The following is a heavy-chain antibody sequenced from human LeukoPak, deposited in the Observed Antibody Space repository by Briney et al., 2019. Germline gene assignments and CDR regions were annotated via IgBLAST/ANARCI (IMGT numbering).Heavy chain of an antibody. Sequence: GASVKVSLKASGGTFGKYAISWGPQAPGQRLEWMGGIIPIFGTANYAQKFQGRVTITTDESTSTAYMDLSSLRSADTPVYYCARGYCSSTSCYTLFGQAFDIWGQGTMVTVSS. V-gene: IGHV1-69*05. CDR2: IIPIFGTA. J-gene: IGHJ3*02. D-gene: IGHD2-2*02. CDR3: ARGYCSSTSCYTLFGQAFDI. CDR1: GGTFGKYA.